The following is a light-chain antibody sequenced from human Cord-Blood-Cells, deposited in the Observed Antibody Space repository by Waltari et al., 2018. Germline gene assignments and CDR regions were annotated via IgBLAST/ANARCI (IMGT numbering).Light chain of an antibody. V-gene: IGKV1-NL1*01. Sequence: DIQMTQSPSSLSASVGDRVTIPCRASQGISNSLAWYQQKPGKAPKLLLYAASRLESGVPSRFSGSGSGTDYTLTISSLQPEDVATYYCQQYYSTPPYTFGQVTKLEIK. J-gene: IGKJ2*01. CDR3: QQYYSTPPYT. CDR1: QGISNS. CDR2: AAS.